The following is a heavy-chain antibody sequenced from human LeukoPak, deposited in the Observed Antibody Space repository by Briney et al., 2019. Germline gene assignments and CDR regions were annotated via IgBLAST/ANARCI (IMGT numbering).Heavy chain of an antibody. CDR1: GFTFDDYA. Sequence: GGSLRLSCAASGFTFDDYAMHWVRQAPGKGLEWVSGISWNSGSIGYADSVKGRFTISRDNAKNSLYLQMNSLRAEDTALYYCAKTRGRYCDSRPDYWGQGTLVTVSS. D-gene: IGHD3-22*01. J-gene: IGHJ4*02. CDR3: AKTRGRYCDSRPDY. CDR2: ISWNSGSI. V-gene: IGHV3-9*01.